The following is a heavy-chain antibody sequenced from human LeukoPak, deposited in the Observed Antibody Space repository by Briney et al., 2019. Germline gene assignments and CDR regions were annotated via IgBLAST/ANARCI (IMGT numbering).Heavy chain of an antibody. V-gene: IGHV3-23*01. J-gene: IGHJ4*02. D-gene: IGHD7-27*01. CDR3: AKGLVNGGNFDK. Sequence: GGSLRLSCEASEFTFSRSAMSWVRQAPGKGLEWVSAISDSADSTYYADSVKGRFTISRDNSKNTLYLQLNSLRAEDTAVYYCAKGLVNGGNFDKWGQGTLVTVFS. CDR2: ISDSADST. CDR1: EFTFSRSA.